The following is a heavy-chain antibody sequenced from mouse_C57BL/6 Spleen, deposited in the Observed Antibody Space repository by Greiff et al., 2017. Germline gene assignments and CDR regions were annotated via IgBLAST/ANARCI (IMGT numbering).Heavy chain of an antibody. CDR3: ARRDSNYPAWFAY. Sequence: QVQLKQPGAELVKPGASVKLSCKASGYTFTSYWMQWVKQRPGQGLEWIGEIDPSDSYTNYNQKFKGKATLTVDTSSSTAYMQLSSLTSEDSAVYYCARRDSNYPAWFAYWGQGTLVTVSA. V-gene: IGHV1-50*01. D-gene: IGHD2-5*01. CDR2: IDPSDSYT. CDR1: GYTFTSYW. J-gene: IGHJ3*01.